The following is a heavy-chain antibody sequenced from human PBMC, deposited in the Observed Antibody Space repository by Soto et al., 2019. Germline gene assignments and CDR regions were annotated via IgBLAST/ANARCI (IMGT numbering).Heavy chain of an antibody. D-gene: IGHD3-16*02. CDR1: GGSISSSSYS. J-gene: IGHJ4*02. Sequence: QLQLQESGPGLVKTSETLSLTCTVSGGSISSSSYSWGWSRQPPGKGLEWIGSNYYSGSTYYNQSLKSRVTIAVDTSKNQFALKRSAVTAADTAVYYCSRGRGNYVWGSYRQIWGQGTLVTVSS. CDR3: SRGRGNYVWGSYRQI. CDR2: NYYSGST. V-gene: IGHV4-39*01.